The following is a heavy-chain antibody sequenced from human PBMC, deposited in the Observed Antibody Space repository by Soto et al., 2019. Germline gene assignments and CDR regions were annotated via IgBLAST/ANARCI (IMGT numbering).Heavy chain of an antibody. CDR3: AKDKEQWLVPGSDAFDI. D-gene: IGHD6-19*01. CDR1: GFTFSSYA. J-gene: IGHJ3*02. V-gene: IGHV3-23*01. CDR2: ISGSGGST. Sequence: GGSLRLSCAASGFTFSSYAMSWVRQAPGKGLEWVSAISGSGGSTYYADSVKGRFTISRDNSKNTLYLQMNSLRAEDTAVYYCAKDKEQWLVPGSDAFDIWGQGTMVTVSS.